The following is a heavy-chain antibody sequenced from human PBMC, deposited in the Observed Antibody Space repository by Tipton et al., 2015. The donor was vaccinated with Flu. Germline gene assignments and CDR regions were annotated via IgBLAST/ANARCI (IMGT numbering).Heavy chain of an antibody. CDR1: GYTFTSYY. J-gene: IGHJ3*02. CDR2: INPSGGST. V-gene: IGHV1-46*01. CDR3: AKLWDDAFDI. D-gene: IGHD1-26*01. Sequence: QLVQSGAEVKKPGASVKVSCKASGYTFTSYYMHWVRQAPGQGLEWLGIINPSGGSTSCTQKFQGRVTMTRDTSTSTVYMELSSLRSEDTAVYYCAKLWDDAFDIWGQGTMVTVSS.